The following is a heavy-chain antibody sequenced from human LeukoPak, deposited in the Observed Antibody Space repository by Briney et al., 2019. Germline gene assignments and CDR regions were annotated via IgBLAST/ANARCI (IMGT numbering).Heavy chain of an antibody. CDR2: ISGSGGST. V-gene: IGHV3-23*01. CDR1: GFTFSSYA. D-gene: IGHD6-19*01. CDR3: AKSHSVAVAGTYSTYHFDC. Sequence: GGSLRLSCAASGFTFSSYAISWVRQAPGRGLEWVSSISGSGGSTYYADSVKGRFTISRDNSRNTLYLQMSSLRAEGAAVYYCAKSHSVAVAGTYSTYHFDCWGQGTLVTVSS. J-gene: IGHJ4*02.